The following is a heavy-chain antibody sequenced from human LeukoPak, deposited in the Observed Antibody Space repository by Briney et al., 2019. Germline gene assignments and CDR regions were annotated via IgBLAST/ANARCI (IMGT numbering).Heavy chain of an antibody. CDR2: IYYSGST. CDR1: GGSISSYY. Sequence: SETLSLTCTVSGGSISSYYWSWIRQPPGKGLEWIGYIYYSGSTNYNPSLKSRVTTSVDTSKNQFSLKLSSVTAADTAVYYCARDRFGYNWFDPWGQGTLVTVSS. CDR3: ARDRFGYNWFDP. D-gene: IGHD3-10*01. J-gene: IGHJ5*02. V-gene: IGHV4-59*01.